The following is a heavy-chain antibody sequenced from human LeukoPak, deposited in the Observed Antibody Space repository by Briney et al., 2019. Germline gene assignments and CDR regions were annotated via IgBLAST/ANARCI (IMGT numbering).Heavy chain of an antibody. CDR2: ISVYNGNP. CDR3: ARMGADFWSGYYTEGGGFDY. Sequence: ASVKVSCKASGYTFTSYGISWVRQAPGQGLEWMGWISVYNGNPNYAQKLQGRVTMTTDTSTSTAYMELRSLRSDDTAVYYCARMGADFWSGYYTEGGGFDYWGQGTLVTVSS. D-gene: IGHD3-3*01. V-gene: IGHV1-18*01. CDR1: GYTFTSYG. J-gene: IGHJ4*02.